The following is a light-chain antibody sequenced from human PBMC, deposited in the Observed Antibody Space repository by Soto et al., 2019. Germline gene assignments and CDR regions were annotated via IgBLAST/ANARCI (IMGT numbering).Light chain of an antibody. J-gene: IGLJ1*01. CDR3: SSYTSSSTLNYG. Sequence: QSVLTPPASVSGSLGQSITISCTGTTRDIAGYNYISCYQQLPGKAPKLMIYQVTIRPSGISNRLSGSKSGNTAYLTISGLQAEDEADYYCSSYTSSSTLNYGFGTGTKVTVL. CDR1: TRDIAGYNY. CDR2: QVT. V-gene: IGLV2-14*01.